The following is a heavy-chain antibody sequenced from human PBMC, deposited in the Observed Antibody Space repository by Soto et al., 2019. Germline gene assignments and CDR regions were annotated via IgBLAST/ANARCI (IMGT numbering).Heavy chain of an antibody. CDR1: GGSISSSSYY. J-gene: IGHJ4*02. CDR2: IYYSVST. CDR3: ARLYGSSLFDY. D-gene: IGHD6-6*01. Sequence: SETLSLTCTVSGGSISSSSYYWGWIRQPPGKGLEWIGTIYYSVSTYYNPSLQSRVTISVDTSKNKFSLKLSSVTAADTAVYYCARLYGSSLFDYWGQGTLVTVS. V-gene: IGHV4-39*01.